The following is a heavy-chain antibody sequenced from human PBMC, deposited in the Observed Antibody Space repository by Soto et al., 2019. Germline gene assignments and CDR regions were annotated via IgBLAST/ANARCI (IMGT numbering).Heavy chain of an antibody. CDR1: GFTFTTYW. V-gene: IGHV3-74*01. Sequence: EVQLVESGGGLVQPGGSLRLSCAASGFTFTTYWMHWVRQAPGKGLVWVSRIKFDESTTNYADSVKGRFTISRDNAKTTVFLQMIGLGAEDTAVYYCVRGGLWAYYMDVWDKGTTVTVSS. CDR3: VRGGLWAYYMDV. D-gene: IGHD2-21*01. J-gene: IGHJ6*03. CDR2: IKFDESTT.